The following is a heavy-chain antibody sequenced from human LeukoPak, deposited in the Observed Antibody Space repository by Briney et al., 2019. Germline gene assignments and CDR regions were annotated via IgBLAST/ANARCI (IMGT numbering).Heavy chain of an antibody. Sequence: SETLSLTCAVSGYSISSGYDWGWIRQPPGKGLEWIGSIYHSGSTYYNPSLKSRVTISVDTSKNQFSLKLSSVTAADTAVYYCARQISGWYVYWGQGTLVTVSS. CDR2: IYHSGST. CDR3: ARQISGWYVY. D-gene: IGHD6-19*01. J-gene: IGHJ4*02. CDR1: GYSISSGYD. V-gene: IGHV4-38-2*01.